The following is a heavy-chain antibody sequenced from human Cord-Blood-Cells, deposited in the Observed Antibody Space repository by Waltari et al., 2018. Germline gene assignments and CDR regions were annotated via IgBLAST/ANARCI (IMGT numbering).Heavy chain of an antibody. J-gene: IGHJ6*02. Sequence: QVQLQQWGAGLLKPSETLSLTCAVYGGSFSGYYWSWIRQPPGKGLEWIGEINHSGSTNDNPALKSRVTISVDTSKNQFALKLSSVTAADTAVYYCASLNYYYYYGMDVWGQGTTVTVSS. V-gene: IGHV4-34*01. CDR2: INHSGST. CDR3: ASLNYYYYYGMDV. CDR1: GGSFSGYY.